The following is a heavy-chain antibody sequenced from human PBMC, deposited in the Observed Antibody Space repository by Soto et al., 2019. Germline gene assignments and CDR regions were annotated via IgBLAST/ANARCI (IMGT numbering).Heavy chain of an antibody. J-gene: IGHJ4*02. CDR1: GESFSGHI. Sequence: PSETLSLTCAVYGESFSGHIWTWIRQTPGEGLQWIGQINHSGSASYNPSLKSRVTISVHTSNSQFSLELSSVTAADTAVYYCARGLITGSHYSGGWYYFDSWGQGTQVTVSS. CDR3: ARGLITGSHYSGGWYYFDS. CDR2: INHSGSA. D-gene: IGHD6-19*01. V-gene: IGHV4-34*01.